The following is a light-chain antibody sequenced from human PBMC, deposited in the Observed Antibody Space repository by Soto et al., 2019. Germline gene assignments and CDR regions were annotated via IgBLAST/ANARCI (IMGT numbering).Light chain of an antibody. CDR2: EVD. V-gene: IGLV2-14*01. J-gene: IGLJ3*02. CDR3: SSYTVINTAV. Sequence: QSVLTQPASVSGSPGQSISISCTGSSNDVGAYNYVAWYQQKPGKAPKLLIYEVDNRPSGISHRFSGSKSGNTASLTISGLQTEDEADYYCSSYTVINTAVFGGGTKVTVL. CDR1: SNDVGAYNY.